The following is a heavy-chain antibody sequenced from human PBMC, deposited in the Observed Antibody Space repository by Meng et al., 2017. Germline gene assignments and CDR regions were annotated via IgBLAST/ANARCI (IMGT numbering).Heavy chain of an antibody. V-gene: IGHV1-3*01. D-gene: IGHD3-22*01. J-gene: IGHJ4*02. Sequence: QLGQAGAGVKKPGTSVKVSCKASGYTFTSYAMHWARQAPGQRLEWMGWINAGNGNTKYSQKFQGRVTITRDTSASTAYMELSSLRSEDTAVYYCARDLRYDSSGYYYWGQGTLVTVSS. CDR1: GYTFTSYA. CDR3: ARDLRYDSSGYYY. CDR2: INAGNGNT.